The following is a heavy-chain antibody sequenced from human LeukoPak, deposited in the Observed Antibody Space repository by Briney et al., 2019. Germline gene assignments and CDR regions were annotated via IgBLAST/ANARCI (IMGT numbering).Heavy chain of an antibody. CDR1: GLTFSSYW. CDR2: INEVGSAT. CDR3: VRDMFGGRDY. J-gene: IGHJ4*02. V-gene: IGHV3-74*01. D-gene: IGHD3-10*02. Sequence: GGSLRLSCAASGLTFSSYWMHWVRQVPGKGLAWVSRINEVGSATSNADSVKGRFTISRDNAKNALYLQMNSLRAEDTAVYYCVRDMFGGRDYWGQGTLVTVSS.